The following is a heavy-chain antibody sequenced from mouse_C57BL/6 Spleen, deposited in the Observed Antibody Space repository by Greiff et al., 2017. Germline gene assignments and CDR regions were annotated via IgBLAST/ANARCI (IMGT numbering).Heavy chain of an antibody. D-gene: IGHD2-3*01. V-gene: IGHV5-9-1*02. CDR3: TRVDGYLFAY. Sequence: EVHLVESGEGLVKPGGSLKLSCAASGFTFSSYAMSWVRQTPEKRLEWVAYISSGGDYNYYADTVTGRFTISRDNARNTLYLQMSSLKSEDTAMYYWTRVDGYLFAYWGQGTLVTVSA. J-gene: IGHJ3*01. CDR2: ISSGGDYN. CDR1: GFTFSSYA.